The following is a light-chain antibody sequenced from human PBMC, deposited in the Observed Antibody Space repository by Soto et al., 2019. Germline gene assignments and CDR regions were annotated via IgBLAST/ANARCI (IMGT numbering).Light chain of an antibody. V-gene: IGKV1-39*01. J-gene: IGKJ5*01. CDR3: QQGYSTAFT. CDR2: AAS. Sequence: DIEMTQSPFSLSAAVGERVTITCRASQYISNYLNWYQQKAGKAPKLLISAASSLQSGVPSRFRGSGSGADFTLDISRVQAEDFASYYCQQGYSTAFTFGQGTRLEIK. CDR1: QYISNY.